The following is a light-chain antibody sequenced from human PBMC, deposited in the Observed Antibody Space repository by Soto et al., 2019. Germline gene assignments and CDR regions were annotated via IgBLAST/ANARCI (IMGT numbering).Light chain of an antibody. Sequence: QCLLTQPAPASGTPGRMVTISFSGSSSNIGSNYVYWYRQLPGTAPKLLIYRNNQRPSGVPDRFSGSKSGTSASLAISGLRSEDEADYYCAAWDDSLSGYYVFGTGTKVTVL. CDR2: RNN. CDR1: SSNIGSNY. CDR3: AAWDDSLSGYYV. J-gene: IGLJ1*01. V-gene: IGLV1-47*01.